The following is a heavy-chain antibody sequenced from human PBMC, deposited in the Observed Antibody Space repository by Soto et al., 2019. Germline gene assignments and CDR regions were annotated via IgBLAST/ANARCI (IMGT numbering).Heavy chain of an antibody. CDR1: GFTFRSYG. CDR3: AKVSSDRGYYFYGMDV. V-gene: IGHV3-30*18. J-gene: IGHJ6*02. D-gene: IGHD3-10*01. Sequence: QVQLVESGGGVVQPGRSLRLSRAASGFTFRSYGMHWVRQAPGKGLEWVAVISYDGSDRYYADSVKGRFTISRDNSKNTLYLQMNSLRAEDTAVYYCAKVSSDRGYYFYGMDVWGQGTTVTVSS. CDR2: ISYDGSDR.